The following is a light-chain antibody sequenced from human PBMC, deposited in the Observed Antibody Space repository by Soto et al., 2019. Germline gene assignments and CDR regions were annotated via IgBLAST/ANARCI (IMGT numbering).Light chain of an antibody. J-gene: IGKJ1*01. CDR1: QSISSW. CDR2: KAS. V-gene: IGKV1-5*03. CDR3: LEDIHDPWR. Sequence: DIQMTQSPSTLSASVGDRVTITCRASQSISSWLAWYQQKPGKAPKLLIYKASSLESGVPPRFSGSGSGTEFTLAISSLQAEDSATYYCLEDIHDPWRFGQGTKVDIK.